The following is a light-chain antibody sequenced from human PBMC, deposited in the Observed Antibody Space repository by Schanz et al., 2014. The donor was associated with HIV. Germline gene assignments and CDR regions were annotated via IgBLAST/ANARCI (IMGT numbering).Light chain of an antibody. CDR2: DVI. J-gene: IGLJ1*01. CDR3: SSYTSGSTYV. CDR1: SSDIGGYKY. Sequence: QSALTQPASVSGSPGQSISISCTGSSSDIGGYKYVSWYQQHPDKAPKLVIFDVIKRPSGVSNRFSGSKSGNTASLTISGLQADDEADYYCSSYTSGSTYVFGTGTKLTVL. V-gene: IGLV2-14*03.